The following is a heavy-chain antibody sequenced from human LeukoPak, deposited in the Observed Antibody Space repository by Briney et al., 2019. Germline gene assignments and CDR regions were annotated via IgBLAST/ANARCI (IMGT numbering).Heavy chain of an antibody. CDR1: GFTFSSYW. Sequence: GGSLRLSCAASGFTFSSYWMSWVRQDPGKGLEWVANINQDGSEKYYVDSVKGRFTISRDNAKNSLYLQMNSLRAEDTAVYYCARARAMVANYYYYGMDVWGKGTTVTVSS. V-gene: IGHV3-7*01. CDR2: INQDGSEK. J-gene: IGHJ6*04. CDR3: ARARAMVANYYYYGMDV. D-gene: IGHD5-18*01.